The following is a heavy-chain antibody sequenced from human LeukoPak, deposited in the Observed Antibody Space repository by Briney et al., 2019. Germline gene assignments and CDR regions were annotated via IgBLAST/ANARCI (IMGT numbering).Heavy chain of an antibody. J-gene: IGHJ5*02. V-gene: IGHV3-48*03. Sequence: GGSLRLSCAASGFDLNTYEMNWVRQAPGKGLEWIADITISGHTKNYADSVKGRFTISRDNAGTSLYLQMNSLRVEDTDVYYCARGDPHADLWGQGTLVTVSS. CDR2: ITISGHTK. CDR3: ARGDPHADL. CDR1: GFDLNTYE.